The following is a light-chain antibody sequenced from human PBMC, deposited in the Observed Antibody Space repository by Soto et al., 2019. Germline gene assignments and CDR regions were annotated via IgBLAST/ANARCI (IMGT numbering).Light chain of an antibody. V-gene: IGKV1-39*01. CDR1: QSVNNY. J-gene: IGKJ1*01. Sequence: DIQLTQSPSSLSASVGDRVTITCRASQSVNNYLNWYKQKPGKAPDLLIYAASSLQSGVPSRFVGSGSGTDFTLTISSLPTEDFASYYCHHSKNVPVKFGQGTRVEVE. CDR2: AAS. CDR3: HHSKNVPVK.